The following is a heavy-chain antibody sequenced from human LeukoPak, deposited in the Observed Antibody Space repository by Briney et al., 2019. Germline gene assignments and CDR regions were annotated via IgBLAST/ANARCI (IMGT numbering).Heavy chain of an antibody. D-gene: IGHD2-21*01. V-gene: IGHV2-5*02. CDR3: AHRPGRGIPAAH. CDR1: GFSLTTSGVG. J-gene: IGHJ4*02. Sequence: SGPTLVNPTQTLALTCTFSGFSLTTSGVGVGWIRQPPGKALEWLALIYWDDDERYSPSLKSRLTITKDTSKNQVVLTMTNMDPVDTATYYCAHRPGRGIPAAHWGQGTLVTVSS. CDR2: IYWDDDE.